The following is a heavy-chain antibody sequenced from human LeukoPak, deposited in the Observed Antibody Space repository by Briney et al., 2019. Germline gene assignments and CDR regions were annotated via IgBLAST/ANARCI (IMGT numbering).Heavy chain of an antibody. D-gene: IGHD2-8*01. CDR2: INHSGST. V-gene: IGHV4-34*01. J-gene: IGHJ3*02. CDR1: GGSFSGYY. Sequence: SETLSLTCAVYGGSFSGYYWSWNRQPPGKGLEWIGEINHSGSTNYNPSLKSRVTISVDTSKNQFSLKLSSVTAADTAVYYCARVVLMVYAIPGRNAFDIWGQGTMVTVSS. CDR3: ARVVLMVYAIPGRNAFDI.